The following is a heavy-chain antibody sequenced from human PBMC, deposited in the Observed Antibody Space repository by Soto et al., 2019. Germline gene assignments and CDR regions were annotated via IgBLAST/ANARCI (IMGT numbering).Heavy chain of an antibody. CDR3: ARDRGLDRTLHMDY. V-gene: IGHV4-4*02. D-gene: IGHD2-21*01. J-gene: IGHJ4*02. Sequence: PSETLSLTCAVSGGSISSSNWWSWVRQPPGKGLEWIGEIYHSGSTNYNPSLKSRVTISVDKSKNQFSLKLSSVTAADTAVYYCARDRGLDRTLHMDYWGQGTLVTVSS. CDR2: IYHSGST. CDR1: GGSISSSNW.